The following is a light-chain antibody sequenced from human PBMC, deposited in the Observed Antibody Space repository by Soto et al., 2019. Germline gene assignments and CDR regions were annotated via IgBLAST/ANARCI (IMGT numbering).Light chain of an antibody. J-gene: IGKJ5*01. CDR3: QQRASWPIT. Sequence: EIVLTQSPVTLSLSPGERATLSCRASQTVRNELAWYQQKPGQAPRLLIYDASNRATGILARFSGSGSGTGFSLTIISLEPADFAICYCQQRASWPITFGLGTRLESK. CDR2: DAS. V-gene: IGKV3-11*01. CDR1: QTVRNE.